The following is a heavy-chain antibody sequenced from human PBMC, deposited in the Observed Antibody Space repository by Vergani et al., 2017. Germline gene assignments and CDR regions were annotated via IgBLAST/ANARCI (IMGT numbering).Heavy chain of an antibody. D-gene: IGHD4-17*01. Sequence: QVQLVQSGAEVKKPGASVKVSCKASEYTFTSYYMHWVRQAPGQGLECMGIINPSGGSTTYAQQFQVRLTMTRDTSTSTVYMDLSNLSSADTAVYYCARPHGDILPPDPRRLDYWGQGTLVTVSS. V-gene: IGHV1-46*03. CDR3: ARPHGDILPPDPRRLDY. CDR1: EYTFTSYY. J-gene: IGHJ4*02. CDR2: INPSGGST.